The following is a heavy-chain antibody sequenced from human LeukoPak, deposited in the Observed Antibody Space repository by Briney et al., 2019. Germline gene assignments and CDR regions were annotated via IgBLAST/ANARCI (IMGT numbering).Heavy chain of an antibody. CDR1: GFSFSNYA. CDR3: ARGSRFGVVGRDAFDI. CDR2: VSVNGGTT. Sequence: GGSLRLSCAASGFSFSNYAMHWVRQAPRKGLEYVSGVSVNGGTTYYANSVMGRFTISRDNSKDTLYLQMDSLRAEDMAVYYCARGSRFGVVGRDAFDIWGQGTMVTVSS. V-gene: IGHV3-64*01. J-gene: IGHJ3*02. D-gene: IGHD3-3*01.